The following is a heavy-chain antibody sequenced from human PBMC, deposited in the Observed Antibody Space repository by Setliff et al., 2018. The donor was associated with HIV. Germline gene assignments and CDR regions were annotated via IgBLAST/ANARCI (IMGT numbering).Heavy chain of an antibody. J-gene: IGHJ6*03. V-gene: IGHV4-31*03. CDR3: ARRRSPPSGFYSRYYMDV. D-gene: IGHD1-26*01. Sequence: SETLSLTCTVSGGSISSGNYYWSWIRQHPGKGLEWIGYIYYSGSTYYNPSLKSRVTMSVDTSKNQFSLKLSSLTAADTAVYYCARRRSPPSGFYSRYYMDVWGKGTTVTVSS. CDR1: GGSISSGNYY. CDR2: IYYSGST.